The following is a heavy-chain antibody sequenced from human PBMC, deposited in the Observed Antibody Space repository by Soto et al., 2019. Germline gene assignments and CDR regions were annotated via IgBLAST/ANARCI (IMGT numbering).Heavy chain of an antibody. CDR1: GDTFNTYT. J-gene: IGHJ1*01. CDR3: ARVPRYSFPTSDPLDN. CDR2: IIPIFGTT. V-gene: IGHV1-69*13. D-gene: IGHD1-26*01. Sequence: ASVKVSCKASGDTFNTYTFSWVRQAPGQGLEWMGSIIPIFGTTHYAQSFQGRLSITADQSSTTTYMELRSLTSHDTALYYCARVPRYSFPTSDPLDNWGQGTLVTVSS.